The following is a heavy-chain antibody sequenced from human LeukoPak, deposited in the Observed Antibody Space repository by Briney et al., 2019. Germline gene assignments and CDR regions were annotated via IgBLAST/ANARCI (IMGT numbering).Heavy chain of an antibody. J-gene: IGHJ6*02. CDR2: FDPEDGET. V-gene: IGHV1-24*01. CDR1: GYTLTELS. D-gene: IGHD3-9*01. Sequence: ASVTVSCTVSGYTLTELSMHWVRQAPGKGLEWMGGFDPEDGETIYAQKFQGRVTMTEDTSTDTAYTELSSLRSEDTAVYYCATANYDILTGYAHYYGMDVWGQGTTVTVSS. CDR3: ATANYDILTGYAHYYGMDV.